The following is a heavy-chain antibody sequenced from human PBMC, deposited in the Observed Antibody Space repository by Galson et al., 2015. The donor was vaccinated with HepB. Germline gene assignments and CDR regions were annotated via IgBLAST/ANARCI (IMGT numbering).Heavy chain of an antibody. CDR2: IYSGGST. CDR3: ARANSGYNSPWYVDAPLRN. Sequence: SLRLSCAASGFTVSSNYMSWVRQAPGKGLEWVSVIYSGGSTYYADSVKGRFTISRDNSKNTLYLQVNSLRAEDTAVYYCARANSGYNSPWYVDAPLRNWGQGTLVTVSS. D-gene: IGHD6-19*01. V-gene: IGHV3-66*01. J-gene: IGHJ4*02. CDR1: GFTVSSNY.